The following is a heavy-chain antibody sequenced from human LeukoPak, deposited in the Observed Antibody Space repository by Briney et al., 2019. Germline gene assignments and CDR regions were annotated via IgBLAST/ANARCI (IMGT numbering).Heavy chain of an antibody. D-gene: IGHD3-3*01. J-gene: IGHJ3*02. CDR1: GGTFSSYA. CDR2: IIPIFGTA. V-gene: IGHV1-69*13. Sequence: GASVKVSCKASGGTFSSYAISWVRQAPGQGLEWMGGIIPIFGTANYAQKFQGRVTITADESTSTAYMELSSLRSEDTAVYYCARDKLRFLEWSSAFDIWGQGTMVTVSS. CDR3: ARDKLRFLEWSSAFDI.